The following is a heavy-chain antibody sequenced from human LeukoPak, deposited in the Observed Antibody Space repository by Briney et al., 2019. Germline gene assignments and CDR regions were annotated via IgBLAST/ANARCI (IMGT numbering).Heavy chain of an antibody. Sequence: PGGSLRLSCAASGFTFSSYGMHWVRQAPGKGLEWVAVIWYDGSNKYYADSVKGRFTISRDNSKNTLYLQMNSLRPEDTAVYYCVKGRSGSSYSPSDSWGQGTLVTVSS. V-gene: IGHV3-30*02. CDR1: GFTFSSYG. D-gene: IGHD2-15*01. J-gene: IGHJ4*02. CDR3: VKGRSGSSYSPSDS. CDR2: IWYDGSNK.